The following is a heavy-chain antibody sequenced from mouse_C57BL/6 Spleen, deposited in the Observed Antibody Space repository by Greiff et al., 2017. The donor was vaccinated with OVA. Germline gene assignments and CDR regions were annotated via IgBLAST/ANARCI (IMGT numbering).Heavy chain of an antibody. Sequence: QVQLKQPGAELVKPGASVKLSCKASGYTFTSYWLHWVKQRPGQGLEWIGMTHPNSGSTNYNEKFKSKATLTVDKSSSTANMQLSSLTSEDSAVDNWARSGGYDGTWFAYWGQGTLVTVSA. D-gene: IGHD2-2*01. CDR1: GYTFTSYW. V-gene: IGHV1-64*01. CDR3: ARSGGYDGTWFAY. CDR2: THPNSGST. J-gene: IGHJ3*01.